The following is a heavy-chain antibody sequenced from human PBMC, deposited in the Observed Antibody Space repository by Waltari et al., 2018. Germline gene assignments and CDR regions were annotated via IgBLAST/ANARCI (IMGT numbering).Heavy chain of an antibody. CDR1: GFTFSSYW. Sequence: EVQLVESGGGLVQPGGSLRLSCAASGFTFSSYWMHWVRQAPGKGLVWVSRINSDGSSTSYADSVKGRFTISRDNAKNTLYLQMNSLRAEDTAVYYCAREAYRSYYDSSGYHLGYWGQGTLVTVSS. V-gene: IGHV3-74*01. CDR3: AREAYRSYYDSSGYHLGY. CDR2: INSDGSST. D-gene: IGHD3-22*01. J-gene: IGHJ4*02.